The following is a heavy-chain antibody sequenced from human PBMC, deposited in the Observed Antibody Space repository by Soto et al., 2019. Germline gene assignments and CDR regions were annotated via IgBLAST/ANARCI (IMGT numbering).Heavy chain of an antibody. CDR3: ARDLTVDTAMVLGGLYYYGMDV. Sequence: LRLSCAASGFTFSSYAMHWVRQAPGKGLEWVAVISYDGSNKYYADSVKGRFTISRDNSKNTLYLQMNSLRAEDTAVYYCARDLTVDTAMVLGGLYYYGMDVWGQGTTVTVSS. J-gene: IGHJ6*02. V-gene: IGHV3-30-3*01. CDR1: GFTFSSYA. D-gene: IGHD5-18*01. CDR2: ISYDGSNK.